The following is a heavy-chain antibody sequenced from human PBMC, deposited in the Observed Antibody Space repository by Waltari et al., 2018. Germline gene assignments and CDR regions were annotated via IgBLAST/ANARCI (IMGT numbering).Heavy chain of an antibody. CDR2: INPNSGGT. V-gene: IGHV1-2*06. Sequence: QVQLVQSRAEVKKPGASVKVSCKASGYTFTGYYMHWVRQAPGQGLEWMGRINPNSGGTNYAQKFQGRVTMTRDTSISTAYMELSRLRSDDTAVYYCASGPYCSSTSCYGPEYFQHWGQGTLVTVSS. D-gene: IGHD2-2*01. J-gene: IGHJ1*01. CDR1: GYTFTGYY. CDR3: ASGPYCSSTSCYGPEYFQH.